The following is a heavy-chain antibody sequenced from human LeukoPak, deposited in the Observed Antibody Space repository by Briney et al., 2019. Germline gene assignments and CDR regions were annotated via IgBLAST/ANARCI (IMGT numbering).Heavy chain of an antibody. CDR1: GFTFSSYA. V-gene: IGHV3-23*01. J-gene: IGHJ3*02. D-gene: IGHD6-19*01. Sequence: GGSLRLSCVASGFTFSSYAMNWVRQAPGKGLEWVSAISGSGGSTYYADSVKGRFTISRDNSKNTLYLQMNSLRAEDTAVYYCAKDSIAVFRPHAFDIWGRGTMVTVSS. CDR3: AKDSIAVFRPHAFDI. CDR2: ISGSGGST.